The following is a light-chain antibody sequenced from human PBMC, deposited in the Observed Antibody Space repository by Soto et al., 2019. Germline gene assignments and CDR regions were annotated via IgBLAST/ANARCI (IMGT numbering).Light chain of an antibody. CDR3: LSHTTRRIYV. Sequence: QSALAQPASVSGSPGQSITISCTGASGYVGTYSLVSWYQQHPGKAPKVVIYEGHKRPSGVPDRFSGSTSVNTASLTISGLQTDDEADYYCLSHTTRRIYVFGPGTKVTVL. CDR2: EGH. CDR1: SGYVGTYSL. J-gene: IGLJ1*01. V-gene: IGLV2-14*02.